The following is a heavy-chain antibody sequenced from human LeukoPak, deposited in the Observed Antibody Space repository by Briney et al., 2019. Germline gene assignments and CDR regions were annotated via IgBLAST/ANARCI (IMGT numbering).Heavy chain of an antibody. J-gene: IGHJ5*02. V-gene: IGHV1-2*02. Sequence: GASVKVSCKASGYTFIGYFLHWVRQAPGQGLEWMGWLNPNSGGTNYAQKFQGRVTLSRDTSISTAYMELSRLTYDDTAIYYCARNVDTLRVRFDPWRQGTLVTVSS. CDR1: GYTFIGYF. CDR2: LNPNSGGT. CDR3: ARNVDTLRVRFDP. D-gene: IGHD3-3*01.